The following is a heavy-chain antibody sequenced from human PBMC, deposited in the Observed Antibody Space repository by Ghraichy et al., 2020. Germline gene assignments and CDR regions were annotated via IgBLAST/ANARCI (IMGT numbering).Heavy chain of an antibody. V-gene: IGHV1-46*01. CDR2: INPSDSTR. CDR3: AREPHGTGFFDY. Sequence: ASVKVSCKASGYTFTTYYMHWVRQAPGQGLKWMGVINPSDSTRNYAQNFQGRVTMTRDTSTSTVYMEVSSLRSEDTAVYYCAREPHGTGFFDYWGQGTLVTVSS. D-gene: IGHD1-7*01. J-gene: IGHJ4*02. CDR1: GYTFTTYY.